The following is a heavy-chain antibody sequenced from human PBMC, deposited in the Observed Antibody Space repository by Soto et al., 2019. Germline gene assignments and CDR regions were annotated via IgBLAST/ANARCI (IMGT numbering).Heavy chain of an antibody. Sequence: EVPLVESGGGLVQPGGSLRLSCAASGFTFSNYWMHWVRQAPGKGLMWVSRINSDGSSTNYADSVKGRFTISRDNAKNPLYLHMHSLRAEDTAVYYCPRLQGPVAAFYFDDWGQGTLVTVSS. CDR3: PRLQGPVAAFYFDD. CDR2: INSDGSST. CDR1: GFTFSNYW. V-gene: IGHV3-74*01. D-gene: IGHD6-19*01. J-gene: IGHJ4*02.